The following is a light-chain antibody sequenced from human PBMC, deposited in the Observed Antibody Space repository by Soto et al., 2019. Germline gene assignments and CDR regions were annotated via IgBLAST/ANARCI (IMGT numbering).Light chain of an antibody. CDR3: QQHNQWPIT. Sequence: EIVMTQSPATLSVSPGETASLSCRASQSAGNFLAWYQQKPGQAPRLLIYNISTRDTGIPARFSGSGSGTEFTLTINSLQSEDSAVYYCQQHNQWPITFGQGTRLEI. J-gene: IGKJ5*01. V-gene: IGKV3D-15*01. CDR2: NIS. CDR1: QSAGNF.